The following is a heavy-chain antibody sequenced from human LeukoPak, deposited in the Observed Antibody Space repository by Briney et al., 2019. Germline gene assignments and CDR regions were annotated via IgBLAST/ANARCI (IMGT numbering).Heavy chain of an antibody. D-gene: IGHD6-19*01. Sequence: ASVKVSCKASGYTFTSYGISWVRQAPGQGLEWMGWISAYNGNTNYAQKLQGRVTMTTDTSTSTAYMELRSLRSDDTAVYYCARDPDSSGWYVGLVDYWGQGTLVTVSS. CDR3: ARDPDSSGWYVGLVDY. V-gene: IGHV1-18*01. CDR2: ISAYNGNT. J-gene: IGHJ4*02. CDR1: GYTFTSYG.